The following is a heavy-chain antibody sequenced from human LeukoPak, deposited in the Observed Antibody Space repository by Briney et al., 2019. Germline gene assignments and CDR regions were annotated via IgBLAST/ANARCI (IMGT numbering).Heavy chain of an antibody. Sequence: GGSLRLSCAASGFTFGSYAMSWVRQAPGKGLEWVSAISGSGGSTHYADSVKGRSTISRDNSKNTLYLQMNSLRAEDTAVYYCARDIVVVPDALDYWGQGTLVTVSS. CDR2: ISGSGGST. CDR1: GFTFGSYA. CDR3: ARDIVVVPDALDY. V-gene: IGHV3-23*01. D-gene: IGHD2-2*01. J-gene: IGHJ4*02.